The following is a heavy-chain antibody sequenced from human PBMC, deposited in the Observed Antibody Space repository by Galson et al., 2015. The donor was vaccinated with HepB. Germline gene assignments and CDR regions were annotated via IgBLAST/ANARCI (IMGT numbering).Heavy chain of an antibody. V-gene: IGHV3-33*01. CDR3: ARDPRQSTSYCSGGSCYRYYYYYVDV. J-gene: IGHJ6*03. CDR1: GFTFSSYG. D-gene: IGHD2-15*01. CDR2: IWYDGSNK. Sequence: SLRLSCAASGFTFSSYGMHWVRQAPGKGLEWVAVIWYDGSNKYYADSVKGRFTISRDNSKNTLYLQMNSLRAEDTAVYYCARDPRQSTSYCSGGSCYRYYYYYVDVWGKGTTVTVSS.